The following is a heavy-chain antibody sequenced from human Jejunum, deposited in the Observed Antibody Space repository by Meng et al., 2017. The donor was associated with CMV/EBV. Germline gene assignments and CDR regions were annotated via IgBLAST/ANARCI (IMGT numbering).Heavy chain of an antibody. CDR2: FDPEDGET. J-gene: IGHJ4*02. D-gene: IGHD1-1*01. Sequence: VSGFTLSELPMHWVRQFPGKGLEWMGSFDPEDGETIYAQSFQGRVTMTEDTSTQTAYMELSSLRSEDTALYYCATAPATTFSALDYWGQGTLVTVSS. CDR3: ATAPATTFSALDY. CDR1: GFTLSELP. V-gene: IGHV1-24*01.